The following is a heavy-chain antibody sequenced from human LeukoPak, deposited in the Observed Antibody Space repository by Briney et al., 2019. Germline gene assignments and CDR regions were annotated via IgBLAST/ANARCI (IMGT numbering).Heavy chain of an antibody. J-gene: IGHJ5*02. CDR2: ISAYNGNT. D-gene: IGHD2-15*01. Sequence: AAVKVSCKASRYTFTSYVISWVRQAPRQGLEWMGWISAYNGNTNYAQKLQGRVTMTTDTSTSTAYMELRSLRSDDTAVYYCARDQDGWFDPWGEGTLVTVSS. CDR1: RYTFTSYV. CDR3: ARDQDGWFDP. V-gene: IGHV1-18*01.